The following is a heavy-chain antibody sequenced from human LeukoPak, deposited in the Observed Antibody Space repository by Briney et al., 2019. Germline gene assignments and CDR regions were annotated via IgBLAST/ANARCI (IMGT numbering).Heavy chain of an antibody. V-gene: IGHV1-69*05. CDR2: IIPIFGTA. Sequence: SVKVSFKASGGTFSSYAISWVRQAPGQGLEWMRRIIPIFGTANYAQKFQGRVTISTGESTSTDYMELSSLRSEDTAEYYCARGPPSDYDYVWVSYSSGAFDIWGPGRMVTVSS. J-gene: IGHJ3*02. D-gene: IGHD3-16*01. CDR1: GGTFSSYA. CDR3: ARGPPSDYDYVWVSYSSGAFDI.